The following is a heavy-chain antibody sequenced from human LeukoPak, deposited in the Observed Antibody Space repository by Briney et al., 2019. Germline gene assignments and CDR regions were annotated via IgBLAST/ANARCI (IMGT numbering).Heavy chain of an antibody. Sequence: SETLSLTCAVYGASFSGYYWSWIRQPPGKGLEWIGRIYTSGSTNYNPSLKSRVTISVDTSKNQFSLKLSSVTAADTAVYYCAREIRGYSGYTHYYYYYMDVWGKGTTVTVSS. J-gene: IGHJ6*03. V-gene: IGHV4-59*10. D-gene: IGHD5-12*01. CDR2: IYTSGST. CDR3: AREIRGYSGYTHYYYYYMDV. CDR1: GASFSGYY.